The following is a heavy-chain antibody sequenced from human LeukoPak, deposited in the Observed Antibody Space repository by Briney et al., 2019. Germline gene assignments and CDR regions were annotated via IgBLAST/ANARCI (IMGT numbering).Heavy chain of an antibody. Sequence: PSETLSLTCAVSGYYISSGYYGGWIRKPPGKGVEGIGSIYHSGSSYYNPSLKSRVTISVATSKTQFSLKLSSVTAADTAVYYCARHPLRVVVINDWGLGTLVTVSS. V-gene: IGHV4-38-2*01. CDR2: IYHSGSS. CDR3: ARHPLRVVVIND. J-gene: IGHJ4*02. CDR1: GYYISSGYY. D-gene: IGHD3-22*01.